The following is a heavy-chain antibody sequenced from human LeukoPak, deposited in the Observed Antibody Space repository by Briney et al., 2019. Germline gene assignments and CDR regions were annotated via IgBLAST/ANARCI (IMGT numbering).Heavy chain of an antibody. D-gene: IGHD3-3*01. CDR1: GYTFTSYD. CDR2: MNPNSGNT. Sequence: ASVKVSCKASGYTFTSYDINWVRQATGQGLEWMGWMNPNSGNTGYAQKFQGRVTMTRNTSISTAYMELSSLRSEDTAVYYCARDQATYYDFFNWFDPWGQGTLVTVSS. J-gene: IGHJ5*02. V-gene: IGHV1-8*01. CDR3: ARDQATYYDFFNWFDP.